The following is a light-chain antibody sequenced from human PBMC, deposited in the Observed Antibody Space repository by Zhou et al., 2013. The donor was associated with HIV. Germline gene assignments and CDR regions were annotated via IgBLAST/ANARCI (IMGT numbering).Light chain of an antibody. Sequence: DIQMTQSPSTLSASIGDRVTITCRASQSISSWLAWYQQKPGQAPKVLIYKASNLESWVPSRFSGSGSGTDFTLTISSLEPEDFAVYYCQQRSNWPPLFTFGPGTKVDIK. CDR3: QQRSNWPPLFT. CDR1: QSISSW. V-gene: IGKV1-5*03. CDR2: KAS. J-gene: IGKJ3*01.